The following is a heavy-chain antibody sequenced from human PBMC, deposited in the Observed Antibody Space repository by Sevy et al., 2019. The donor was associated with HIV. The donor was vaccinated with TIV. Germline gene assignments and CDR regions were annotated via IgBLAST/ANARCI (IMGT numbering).Heavy chain of an antibody. V-gene: IGHV3-30-3*01. CDR1: GFTFSSYA. CDR3: ARISGYDHLFGKSGYYYYYYGMDV. D-gene: IGHD5-12*01. CDR2: ISYDGSNK. J-gene: IGHJ6*02. Sequence: GGSLRLSCAASGFTFSSYAMHWVRQAPGKGLEWVAVISYDGSNKYYADSVKGRFTISSDNSKNTLYLQMNSLRAEDTAVYYCARISGYDHLFGKSGYYYYYYGMDVWGQGTTVTVSS.